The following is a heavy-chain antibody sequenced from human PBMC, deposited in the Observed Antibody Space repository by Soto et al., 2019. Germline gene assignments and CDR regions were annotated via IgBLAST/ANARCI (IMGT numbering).Heavy chain of an antibody. CDR3: ARGGYYGSGRLLYYYMDV. CDR1: GGSFSGYY. Sequence: SETLSLTCAVYGGSFSGYYWSWIRQPPGKGLEWIGEINHSGSTNYNPSLKSRVTISVDTSKNQFSLKLSSVTAADTAVYYCARGGYYGSGRLLYYYMDVWGKGTTVTVSS. V-gene: IGHV4-34*01. CDR2: INHSGST. J-gene: IGHJ6*03. D-gene: IGHD3-10*01.